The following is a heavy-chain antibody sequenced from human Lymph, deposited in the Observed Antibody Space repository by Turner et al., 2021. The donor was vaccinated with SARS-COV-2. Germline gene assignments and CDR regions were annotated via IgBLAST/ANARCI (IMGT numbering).Heavy chain of an antibody. CDR1: GFTFSSYA. Sequence: QVQLVESGGGVVQPGRSLSLSCAASGFTFSSYAMHWVRQAPGKGLDWVAVISYDGSNKYYADSVKGRFTISRDNSKNTLYLQMNSLRAEDTAVYYCARDTGGQVDVWGQGTTVTVSS. V-gene: IGHV3-30-3*01. CDR3: ARDTGGQVDV. CDR2: ISYDGSNK. J-gene: IGHJ6*02. D-gene: IGHD2-8*02.